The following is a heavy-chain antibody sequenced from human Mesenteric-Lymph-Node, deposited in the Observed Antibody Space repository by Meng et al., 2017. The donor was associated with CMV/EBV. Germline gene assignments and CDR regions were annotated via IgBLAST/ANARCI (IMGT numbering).Heavy chain of an antibody. Sequence: SVKVSCKASGDTFSSYAISWVRQAPGQGLEWMGGIIPIFGTANYAQKFQGRVTITTDESTSTAYMELSSLRSEDTAVYYCATHDTSSWDYYYGMDVWGQGTTVTVSS. D-gene: IGHD1-1*01. CDR3: ATHDTSSWDYYYGMDV. CDR2: IIPIFGTA. CDR1: GDTFSSYA. V-gene: IGHV1-69*05. J-gene: IGHJ6*02.